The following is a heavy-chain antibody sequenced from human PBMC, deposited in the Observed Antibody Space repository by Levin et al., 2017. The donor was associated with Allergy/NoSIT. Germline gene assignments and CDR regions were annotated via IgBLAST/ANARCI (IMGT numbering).Heavy chain of an antibody. D-gene: IGHD5-12*01. J-gene: IGHJ3*02. Sequence: AASVKVSCKASGYTFTGYYTHWVRQAPGQGLEWMGWINPNSGGTYYVQKFQGRVTMTRDTSISTAYMELSRLRSDDTAVYYCARGVPVATTSPDCFDIWGQGTMVTVSS. CDR1: GYTFTGYY. CDR3: ARGVPVATTSPDCFDI. CDR2: INPNSGGT. V-gene: IGHV1-2*02.